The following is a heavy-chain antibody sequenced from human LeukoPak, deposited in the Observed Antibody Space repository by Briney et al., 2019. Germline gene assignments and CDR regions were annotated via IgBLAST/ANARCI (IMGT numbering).Heavy chain of an antibody. Sequence: SETLSLTCTVSGGSISSRSHYWVWIRQPPGKGLEWLGSIYYSGSTSYNPSLKRRITISVDTSKNQFSLKLSSVTAADTAVYYCARVRCSGGSCYSGSWGQGTLVTVSS. CDR2: IYYSGST. J-gene: IGHJ4*02. CDR1: GGSISSRSHY. CDR3: ARVRCSGGSCYSGS. V-gene: IGHV4-39*01. D-gene: IGHD2-15*01.